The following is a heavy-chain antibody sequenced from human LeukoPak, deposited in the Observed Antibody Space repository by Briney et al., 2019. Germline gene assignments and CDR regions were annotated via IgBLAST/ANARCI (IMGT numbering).Heavy chain of an antibody. CDR2: ISGSGGST. J-gene: IGHJ4*02. Sequence: GGSLRLSCAASGFTFSSYAMSWVRQAPGKGLEWVSAISGSGGSTYYADSVKGRFTISRDNSKNTLYLQMNSLRAEDTAVYYCAKVKVTIRVAAAGFDYWGQGTLVTVSS. D-gene: IGHD6-13*01. CDR3: AKVKVTIRVAAAGFDY. V-gene: IGHV3-23*01. CDR1: GFTFSSYA.